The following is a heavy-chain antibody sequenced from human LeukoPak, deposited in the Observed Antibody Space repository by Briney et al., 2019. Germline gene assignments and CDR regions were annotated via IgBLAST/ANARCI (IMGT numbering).Heavy chain of an antibody. Sequence: SETLSLTCTVSGGSISSYYWSWIRQPPGKGLEWIAYISDIGSINYNPSLKSRVTMSVDTSKNQFSLKLSSVTAADTAVYYCARVSCSSTSCYRFDPWGQGTLVTVSS. V-gene: IGHV4-59*12. D-gene: IGHD2-2*01. J-gene: IGHJ5*02. CDR3: ARVSCSSTSCYRFDP. CDR1: GGSISSYY. CDR2: ISDIGSI.